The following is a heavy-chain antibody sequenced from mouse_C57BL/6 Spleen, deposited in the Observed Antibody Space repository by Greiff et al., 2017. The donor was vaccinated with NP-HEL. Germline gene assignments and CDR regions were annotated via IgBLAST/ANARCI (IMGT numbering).Heavy chain of an antibody. D-gene: IGHD1-1*01. CDR3: AREGITTVVATADY. Sequence: QVQLQQSGAELVKPGASVKMSCKASGYTFTSYWITWVKQRPGQGLEWIGDIYPGSGSTNYNEKFKSKATLTVDTSSSTAYMQLSSLTSEDSAVYYCAREGITTVVATADYWGQGTTLTVSS. J-gene: IGHJ2*01. V-gene: IGHV1-55*01. CDR1: GYTFTSYW. CDR2: IYPGSGST.